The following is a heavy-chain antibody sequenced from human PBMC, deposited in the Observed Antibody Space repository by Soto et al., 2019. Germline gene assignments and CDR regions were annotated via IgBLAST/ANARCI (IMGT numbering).Heavy chain of an antibody. CDR3: AGGGVATIFFDY. CDR2: IYYSGST. D-gene: IGHD5-12*01. Sequence: SETLSLTCTVSGGSISSGGYYWSWIRQHPGKGLEWIGYIYYSGSTYYNPSLKSRVTISVDTSKNQFSLKLSSVTAADTAVYYCAGGGVATIFFDYWGQGTLVTVSS. V-gene: IGHV4-31*03. CDR1: GGSISSGGYY. J-gene: IGHJ4*02.